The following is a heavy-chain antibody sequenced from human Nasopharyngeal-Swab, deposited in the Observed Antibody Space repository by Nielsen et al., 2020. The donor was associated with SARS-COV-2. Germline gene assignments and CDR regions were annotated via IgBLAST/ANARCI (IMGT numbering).Heavy chain of an antibody. D-gene: IGHD6-6*01. Sequence: GKGLEWIGRIYFSGYTNYSPSLKSRVTMSVDTSKNQFSLKLTSVTAADTAVYFCARDAQAARQFDYWGQGALVTSPQ. CDR3: ARDAQAARQFDY. V-gene: IGHV4-4*07. J-gene: IGHJ4*02. CDR2: IYFSGYT.